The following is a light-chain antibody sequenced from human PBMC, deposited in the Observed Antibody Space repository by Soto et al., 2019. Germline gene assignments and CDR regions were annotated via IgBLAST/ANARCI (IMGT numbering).Light chain of an antibody. CDR3: QQRSNWPFLT. V-gene: IGKV3-11*01. CDR2: DAS. CDR1: QSVSSY. Sequence: EIVLTQSPATLSLSPGERGTLSCRASQSVSSYLAWYQQKPGQAPRLLIYDASNRATGIPARFSGSGSGTDFTLTISSLEPEDFAVYYCQQRSNWPFLTFGGGTKVDIK. J-gene: IGKJ4*01.